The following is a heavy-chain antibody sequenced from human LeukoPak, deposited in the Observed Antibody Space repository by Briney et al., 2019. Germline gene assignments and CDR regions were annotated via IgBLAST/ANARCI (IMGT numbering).Heavy chain of an antibody. CDR2: IIPILGIA. CDR3: ARSLAAAGQPNDY. Sequence: SVKVSCKASGGTFSSYAISWVRQAPGQGLEWMGRIIPILGIANYAQKFQGRVTITANKSTSTAYMELSSLRSEDTAVYYCARSLAAAGQPNDYWGQGTLVTVSS. D-gene: IGHD6-13*01. V-gene: IGHV1-69*04. J-gene: IGHJ4*02. CDR1: GGTFSSYA.